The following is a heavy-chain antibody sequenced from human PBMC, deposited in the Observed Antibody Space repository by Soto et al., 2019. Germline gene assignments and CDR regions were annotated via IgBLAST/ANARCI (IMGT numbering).Heavy chain of an antibody. J-gene: IGHJ4*02. CDR3: AKAPLYYDYVLGSYRPLRYFDY. CDR1: GFTFSSYA. D-gene: IGHD3-16*02. Sequence: GGSLRLSCAASGFTFSSYAMSWVRQAPGKGLEWVSAISGSGGSTYYADAVKGRFTISRDNSKNTLYLQMKSLRSEDTAVYYCAKAPLYYDYVLGSYRPLRYFDYWGQGTLVTVSS. CDR2: ISGSGGST. V-gene: IGHV3-23*01.